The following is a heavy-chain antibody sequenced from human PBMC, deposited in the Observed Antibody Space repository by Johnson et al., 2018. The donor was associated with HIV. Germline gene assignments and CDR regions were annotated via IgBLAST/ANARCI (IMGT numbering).Heavy chain of an antibody. V-gene: IGHV3-11*04. J-gene: IGHJ3*02. CDR1: GFTFSDYY. CDR2: IRSSGSTI. CDR3: ARALRWPNAFDI. Sequence: QVQLVESGGGVVQPGRSLRLSCAASGFTFSDYYMSWIRQAPGKGLEWVSYIRSSGSTIYYADSVKGRFTISRDNAKNSLYLQMSSLRAEDTTIYYCARALRWPNAFDIWGQGTLVTVSS. D-gene: IGHD4-23*01.